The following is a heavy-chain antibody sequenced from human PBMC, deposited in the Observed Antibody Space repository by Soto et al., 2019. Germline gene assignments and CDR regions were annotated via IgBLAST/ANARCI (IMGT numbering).Heavy chain of an antibody. CDR1: GFTFSSYA. V-gene: IGHV3-23*01. CDR3: AKSPLLRYRTGTVYYYYYMDV. CDR2: ISGSGGST. Sequence: GGSLRLSCAASGFTFSSYAMSWVRQAPGKGLEWVSAISGSGGSTYYADSVKGRFTISRDNSKNTLYLQMNSLRAEETAVYYCAKSPLLRYRTGTVYYYYYMDVWGKGTTVTVSS. J-gene: IGHJ6*03. D-gene: IGHD1-1*01.